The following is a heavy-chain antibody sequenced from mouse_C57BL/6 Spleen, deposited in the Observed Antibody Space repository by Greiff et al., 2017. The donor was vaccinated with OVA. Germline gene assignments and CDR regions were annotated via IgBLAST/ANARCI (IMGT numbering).Heavy chain of an antibody. V-gene: IGHV1-18*01. D-gene: IGHD2-5*01. Sequence: VQLQQSGPELVKPGASVKISCKASGYTFTDYNMDWVKQSHGQSLEWIGDINPNNGGTIYNQKFKGKATLPVDKSSSTAYMELRSLTSEDTAVYYCARRSKSWFAYWGQGTPVTVSA. CDR2: INPNNGGT. J-gene: IGHJ3*01. CDR1: GYTFTDYN. CDR3: ARRSKSWFAY.